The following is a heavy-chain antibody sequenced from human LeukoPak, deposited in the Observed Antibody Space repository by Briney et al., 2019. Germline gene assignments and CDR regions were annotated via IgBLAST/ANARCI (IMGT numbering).Heavy chain of an antibody. J-gene: IGHJ4*02. V-gene: IGHV1-46*01. Sequence: ASVKVSCKASGYTFTGYYMHWVRQAPGQGLEWMGIINPSGGSTSYAQKFQGRVTMTRDTSTSTVYMELSSLRSDDTAVYYCARNFRYCSSTSCYTGFDYWGQGTLVTVSS. CDR2: INPSGGST. D-gene: IGHD2-2*02. CDR1: GYTFTGYY. CDR3: ARNFRYCSSTSCYTGFDY.